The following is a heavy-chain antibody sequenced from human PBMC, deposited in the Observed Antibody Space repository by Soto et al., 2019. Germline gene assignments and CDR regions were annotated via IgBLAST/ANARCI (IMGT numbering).Heavy chain of an antibody. CDR3: AKDRRFCSGGSCYFFY. V-gene: IGHV3-23*01. Sequence: GGSLRLSCAASGLTFSSYAMSWVRQAPGKGLEWVSAISGSGGSTYYADSVKGRFTISRDNSKNTLYLQMNSRRAEDTAVYYCAKDRRFCSGGSCYFFYWGQGTLGTVS. J-gene: IGHJ4*02. CDR1: GLTFSSYA. D-gene: IGHD2-15*01. CDR2: ISGSGGST.